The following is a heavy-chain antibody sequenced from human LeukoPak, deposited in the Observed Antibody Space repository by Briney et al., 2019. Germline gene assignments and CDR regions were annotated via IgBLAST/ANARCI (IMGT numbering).Heavy chain of an antibody. CDR1: GFTFSSYA. CDR2: ISGSGGSS. Sequence: QPGGSLRLSCAASGFTFSSYAMSWVDQAPWKGLDWVSTISGSGGSSYYADSVKGRFTISRDNTKNTLYLQMNSLRADDTAVYYCAKRTIFGVLIVQIYFDYWGQGTLVTVSS. J-gene: IGHJ4*02. CDR3: AKRTIFGVLIVQIYFDY. D-gene: IGHD3-3*01. V-gene: IGHV3-23*01.